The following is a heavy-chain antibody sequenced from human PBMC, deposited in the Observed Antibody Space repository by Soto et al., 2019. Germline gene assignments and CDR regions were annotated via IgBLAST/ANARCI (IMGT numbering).Heavy chain of an antibody. V-gene: IGHV3-7*01. CDR1: GFTFSSYW. CDR3: ARETYIVATFDS. CDR2: IRQDGSEK. Sequence: EVQLVESGGGLVQPGGSLRVSCAASGFTFSSYWMSWVRQAPGKGLEWVANIRQDGSEKYYVASVKGRFTISRDNAKNSLYLEMNSVRAEDTAVYYCARETYIVATFDSWGQGTLVTVFS. D-gene: IGHD5-12*01. J-gene: IGHJ4*02.